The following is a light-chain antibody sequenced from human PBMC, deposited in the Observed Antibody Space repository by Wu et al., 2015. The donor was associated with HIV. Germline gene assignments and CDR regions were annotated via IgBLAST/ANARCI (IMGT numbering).Light chain of an antibody. V-gene: IGKV3-11*01. Sequence: EIVLTQSPATLSFFPGERATLSCRASRSVSYALAWYQQKPGQAPRLLIYDASNRATGIPARFSGSGSGTDFTLTISSLEPEDFAVYYCQQRSNWPYSFGQGTKLEIK. CDR3: QQRSNWPYS. CDR1: RSVSYA. J-gene: IGKJ2*03. CDR2: DAS.